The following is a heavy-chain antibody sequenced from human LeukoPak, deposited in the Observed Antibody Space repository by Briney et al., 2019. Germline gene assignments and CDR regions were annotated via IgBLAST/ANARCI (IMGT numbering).Heavy chain of an antibody. CDR3: ARSGSGWFDF. D-gene: IGHD6-19*01. J-gene: IGHJ4*02. Sequence: GGSLRLSCAASGFAVSTNFMSWVRQAPGKGLEWVSVIYAGVDTYYADSVKGRFTISRDNSKNTLYLQMNSLRAEDTAVYYCARSGSGWFDFWGQGTLVTVSS. CDR2: IYAGVDT. CDR1: GFAVSTNF. V-gene: IGHV3-53*01.